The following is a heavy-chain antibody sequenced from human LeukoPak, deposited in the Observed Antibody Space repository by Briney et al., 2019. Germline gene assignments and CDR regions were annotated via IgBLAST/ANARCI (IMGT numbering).Heavy chain of an antibody. Sequence: PGGSLRLPCVASGFTFSNYGMSWVRQAPGKGLEWVSVISESGDRTYYADVVKGRFTVSRDIAQNTVSLQMSSLRIDDAGVYFCARAIRPMGMITNFDFWGQGTLVTVSS. CDR1: GFTFSNYG. CDR2: ISESGDRT. CDR3: ARAIRPMGMITNFDF. V-gene: IGHV3-23*01. J-gene: IGHJ4*02. D-gene: IGHD3-16*01.